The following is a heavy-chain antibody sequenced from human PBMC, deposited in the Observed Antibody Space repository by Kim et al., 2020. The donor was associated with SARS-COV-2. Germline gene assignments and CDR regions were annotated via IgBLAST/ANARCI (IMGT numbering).Heavy chain of an antibody. V-gene: IGHV3-30*01. Sequence: KFYLDSVKGRFTISRDNSKNTLLLQMNSLRPEDTAVYYCARGFTTSTDLDSWGRGTLVTVSS. J-gene: IGHJ4*02. CDR3: ARGFTTSTDLDS. CDR2: K.